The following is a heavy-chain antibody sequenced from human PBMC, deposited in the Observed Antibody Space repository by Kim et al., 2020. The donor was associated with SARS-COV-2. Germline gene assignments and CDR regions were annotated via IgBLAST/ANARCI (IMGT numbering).Heavy chain of an antibody. V-gene: IGHV4-31*02. J-gene: IGHJ5*02. CDR2: SA. Sequence: SADYNPCLESRVTISVDTSKNQLSLRLRAVTAADTAVYYCARGGYSSGYRWGQGTLVTVSS. CDR3: ARGGYSSGYR. D-gene: IGHD2-15*01.